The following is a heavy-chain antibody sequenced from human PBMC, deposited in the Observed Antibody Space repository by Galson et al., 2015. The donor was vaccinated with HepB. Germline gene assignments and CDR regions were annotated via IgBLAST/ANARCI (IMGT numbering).Heavy chain of an antibody. CDR2: ISYDGSNK. D-gene: IGHD6-19*01. CDR3: ASGSPRRLAYHYYGMDV. Sequence: SLRLSCAASGFTFSNYAMHWVRQAPGKGLEWVALISYDGSNKYYGDSVKGRFTISRDNSKNTLYLQINSLRDEDTAVYYCASGSPRRLAYHYYGMDVWGQGTTVTVSS. V-gene: IGHV3-30-3*01. CDR1: GFTFSNYA. J-gene: IGHJ6*02.